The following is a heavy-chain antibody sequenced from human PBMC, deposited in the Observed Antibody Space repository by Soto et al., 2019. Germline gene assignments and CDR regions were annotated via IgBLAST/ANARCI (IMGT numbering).Heavy chain of an antibody. CDR1: GGTVASSHW. Sequence: LSLTCGVSGGTVASSHWWSWVRQSPGGGLEWIGNVYHTGDTNLNPSLQSRVTISVDKSNNQFSLRLNSLTAADTAVYFCAREIVTAGGDNYFDPWGPGTLVTVSS. D-gene: IGHD2-21*02. V-gene: IGHV4-4*01. CDR3: AREIVTAGGDNYFDP. CDR2: VYHTGDT. J-gene: IGHJ5*02.